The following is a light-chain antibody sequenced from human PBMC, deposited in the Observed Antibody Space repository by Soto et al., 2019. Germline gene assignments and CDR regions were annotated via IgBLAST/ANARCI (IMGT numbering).Light chain of an antibody. V-gene: IGKV3-15*01. Sequence: EIVMTQSPASRSVSPGETVTLSCRAGQGVTTNFAWYQQKSGQSPRIPIYDVSTRETGVPAMFSGTGSETEFTLTISGLQSEDSAVYFCQQYNNWTFSFGQGTRLEIK. CDR3: QQYNNWTFS. CDR2: DVS. J-gene: IGKJ5*01. CDR1: QGVTTN.